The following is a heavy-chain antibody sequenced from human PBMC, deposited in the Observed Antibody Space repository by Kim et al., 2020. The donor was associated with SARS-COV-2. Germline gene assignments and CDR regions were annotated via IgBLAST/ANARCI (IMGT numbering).Heavy chain of an antibody. J-gene: IGHJ5*02. CDR3: ARLVVVPAARRNWFDP. CDR2: INHSGST. Sequence: SETLSLTCAVYGGSFSGYYWSWIRQPPGKGLEWIGEINHSGSTNYNPSLKSRVTISVDTSKNQFSLKLSSVTAADTAVYYCARLVVVPAARRNWFDPWGQGTLVTVSS. D-gene: IGHD2-2*01. CDR1: GGSFSGYY. V-gene: IGHV4-34*01.